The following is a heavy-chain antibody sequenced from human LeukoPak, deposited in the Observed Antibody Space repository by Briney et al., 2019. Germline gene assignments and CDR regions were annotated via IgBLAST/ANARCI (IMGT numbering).Heavy chain of an antibody. CDR3: ARDLFLRYCSGGSCSRPMVY. V-gene: IGHV1-18*01. CDR1: GYTFTSYG. D-gene: IGHD2-15*01. J-gene: IGHJ4*02. Sequence: ASVKVSCKASGYTFTSYGISWLRQAPGQGLEWMGWISAYNGNTNYAQKLQGRVTMTTDTSTSTAYMELRSLRSDDTAVYYCARDLFLRYCSGGSCSRPMVYWGQGTLVTVSS. CDR2: ISAYNGNT.